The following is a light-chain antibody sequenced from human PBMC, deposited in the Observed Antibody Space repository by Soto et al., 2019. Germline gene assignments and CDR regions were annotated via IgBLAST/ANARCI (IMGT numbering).Light chain of an antibody. Sequence: DIQMTQSPSTLSASIVDRVTITCRASQTISNWLACYQQKPGKAPKLLIYQASSLENGVPSRFSGSGSGTEFSLTISSLQPDDFATYYCQQYSSHSTFGQGTKVDIK. CDR3: QQYSSHST. V-gene: IGKV1-5*03. J-gene: IGKJ1*01. CDR1: QTISNW. CDR2: QAS.